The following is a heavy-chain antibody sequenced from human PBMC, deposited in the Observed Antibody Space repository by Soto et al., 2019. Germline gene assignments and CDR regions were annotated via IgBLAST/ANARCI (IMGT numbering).Heavy chain of an antibody. J-gene: IGHJ6*03. CDR3: ARVPPYDFWSGTYYYYYMDV. D-gene: IGHD3-3*01. CDR1: GYTFTSYD. Sequence: ASVKVSCKASGYTFTSYDINWVRQATGQGLEWMGWMNPNSGNTGYAQKFQGRVTMTRNTSISTAYMELGSLRSEDTAVYYCARVPPYDFWSGTYYYYYMDVWGKGTTVTVSS. CDR2: MNPNSGNT. V-gene: IGHV1-8*01.